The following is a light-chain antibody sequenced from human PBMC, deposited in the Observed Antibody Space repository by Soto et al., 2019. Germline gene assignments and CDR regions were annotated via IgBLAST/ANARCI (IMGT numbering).Light chain of an antibody. CDR3: SSYANYNVV. V-gene: IGLV2-14*03. CDR2: DVT. CDR1: DSDIGVYNY. Sequence: QSVLTQPASVSGSPGQSITISCTGTDSDIGVYNYVSWYQQYPGKAPKLMIYDVTNRPSGVSNRFSGSKSVNMPSLTISGLEAEDEADYYCSSYANYNVVFGGGTKVTVL. J-gene: IGLJ2*01.